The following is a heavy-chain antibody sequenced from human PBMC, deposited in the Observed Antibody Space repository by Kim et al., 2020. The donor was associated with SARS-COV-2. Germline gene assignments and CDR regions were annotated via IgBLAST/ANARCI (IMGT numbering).Heavy chain of an antibody. CDR3: ALRYTSDWSYFDY. J-gene: IGHJ4*02. V-gene: IGHV3-23*01. CDR1: GFTFSNYA. CDR2: IGGDGVAT. Sequence: GESLKISCAASGFTFSNYAMAWVRQAPGKGLEWVSAIGGDGVATHYADSVKGRFTISRDNSKNTVYLQMNSLRVDDTAVYYCALRYTSDWSYFDYWGQGTLVTVSS. D-gene: IGHD6-13*01.